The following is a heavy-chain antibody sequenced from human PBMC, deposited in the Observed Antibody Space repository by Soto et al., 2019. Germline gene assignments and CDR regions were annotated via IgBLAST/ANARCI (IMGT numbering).Heavy chain of an antibody. D-gene: IGHD6-19*01. J-gene: IGHJ4*02. Sequence: SETRSRTWIVSGGSISCHYWIWIRQSPGKGLEWIGYIFYTGSTNYNPSLKSRVTLSVDTSKNQFSLRLSSVTAADTAVYYCARVGSSGWSPDYWGQGALVTVSS. CDR2: IFYTGST. CDR3: ARVGSSGWSPDY. V-gene: IGHV4-59*11. CDR1: GGSISCHY.